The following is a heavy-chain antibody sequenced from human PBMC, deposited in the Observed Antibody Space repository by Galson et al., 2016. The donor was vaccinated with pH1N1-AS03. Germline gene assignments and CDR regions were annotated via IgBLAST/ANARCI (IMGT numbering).Heavy chain of an antibody. V-gene: IGHV3-48*04. D-gene: IGHD5-24*01. CDR2: IGGGTDSI. CDR1: GFTFNTYG. J-gene: IGHJ4*01. Sequence: SLRLSCAASGFTFNTYGMFWVRQAPGKGLEWISYIGGGTDSIYYGDSVKSRFIVSRDNIRKSVYLQMNTLRVEDTALYYCASRRWLQNEYYFDHWGHGVLVIVSA. CDR3: ASRRWLQNEYYFDH.